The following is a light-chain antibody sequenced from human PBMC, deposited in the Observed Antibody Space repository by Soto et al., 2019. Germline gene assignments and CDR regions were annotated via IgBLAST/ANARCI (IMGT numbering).Light chain of an antibody. V-gene: IGKV3-20*01. CDR2: GTS. CDR3: QQYVSWT. CDR1: QTISSNY. J-gene: IGKJ1*01. Sequence: DIVLTQSPGTLSVSPGERATLSCRASQTISSNYLAWYQQKPGQPPSLLIYGTSSRATGIPDRFSGSGSGTDFTLTISRLEPEDSAICYCQQYVSWTFGQGTKVEIK.